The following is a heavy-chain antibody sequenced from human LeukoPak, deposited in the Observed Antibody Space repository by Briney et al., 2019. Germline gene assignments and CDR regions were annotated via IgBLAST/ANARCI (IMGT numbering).Heavy chain of an antibody. CDR2: ISSNGGST. J-gene: IGHJ4*02. CDR3: ARRYYDYVWGSYQFDY. D-gene: IGHD3-16*02. CDR1: GFTFSSYA. Sequence: PGGSLRLSCSASGFTFSSYAMHWVRQAPGKGLEYVSAISSNGGSTYYADSVKGRFTISRDNSKNTLYLQMSSLRAEDTAVYYCARRYYDYVWGSYQFDYWGQGTLVTVSS. V-gene: IGHV3-64D*06.